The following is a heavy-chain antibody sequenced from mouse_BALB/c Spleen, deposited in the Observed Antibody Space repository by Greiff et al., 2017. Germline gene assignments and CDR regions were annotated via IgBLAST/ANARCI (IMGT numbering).Heavy chain of an antibody. CDR2: IYPGGGYT. CDR1: GYTFTNYW. Sequence: QVQLKQSGAELVRPGTSVKISCKASGYTFTNYWLGWVKQRPGHGLEWIGDIYPGGGYTNYNEKFKGKATLTADTSSSTAYMQLSSLTSEDSAVYFCAKNYGSSRRYAMDYWGQGTSDTVSS. V-gene: IGHV1-63*02. CDR3: AKNYGSSRRYAMDY. D-gene: IGHD1-1*01. J-gene: IGHJ4*01.